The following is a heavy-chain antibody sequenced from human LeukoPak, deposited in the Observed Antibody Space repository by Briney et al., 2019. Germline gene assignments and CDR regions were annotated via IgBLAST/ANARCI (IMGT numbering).Heavy chain of an antibody. V-gene: IGHV4-4*07. D-gene: IGHD5-24*01. J-gene: IGHJ5*02. CDR1: GGSISNYY. CDR3: ARDGAAIRFDP. CDR2: IYSSGST. Sequence: SETLSLTCTVSGGSISNYYWSWIRQPAGKGLEWIGRIYSSGSTNSNPSFKSRVTMSVDTSNNQFSLKLTSVTAADTAVYYCARDGAAIRFDPWGQGTLVTVSS.